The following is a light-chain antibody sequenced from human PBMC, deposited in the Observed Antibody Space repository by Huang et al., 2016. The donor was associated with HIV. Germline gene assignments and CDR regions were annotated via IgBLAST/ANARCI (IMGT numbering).Light chain of an antibody. CDR2: WAS. CDR3: QQYYSALWT. V-gene: IGKV4-1*01. Sequence: DIVMTQSPDSLTVSLGERATIHCKSSQTLLYNSNNKNYLNWYQQKPGQPPKLLIYWASARESGVPDRFSGNGSGTNFALTISSLQAEDVAVYYCQQYYSALWTFGQGTKVEIK. J-gene: IGKJ1*01. CDR1: QTLLYNSNNKNY.